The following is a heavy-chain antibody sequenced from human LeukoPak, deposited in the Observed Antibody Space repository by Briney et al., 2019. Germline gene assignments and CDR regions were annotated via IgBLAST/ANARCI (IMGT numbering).Heavy chain of an antibody. CDR2: ISGSGGST. D-gene: IGHD2-2*01. J-gene: IGHJ6*02. Sequence: GGSLRLSCAASGFTFSSYAMSWVRQAPGKGLEWVSAISGSGGSTYYADSVKGRFTISRDNSRNTLDLQMSSLRADDTAVFYCAKARGPCTSTSCYYFGMDVWGQGTMVTVSS. V-gene: IGHV3-23*01. CDR1: GFTFSSYA. CDR3: AKARGPCTSTSCYYFGMDV.